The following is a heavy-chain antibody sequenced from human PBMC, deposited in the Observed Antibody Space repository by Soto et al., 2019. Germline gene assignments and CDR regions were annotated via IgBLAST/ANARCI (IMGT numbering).Heavy chain of an antibody. J-gene: IGHJ4*02. Sequence: QVQLVESGGGLVKPGGSLRLSCATSGFTFSDFYMSWIRQAPGKGLEWVSYISETGSIIYYTDSVKGRITVSRDNAKKSLYLHLNSLRVEETEVYYCVRGGSGWSRGYWGQGTRVIVSS. CDR3: VRGGSGWSRGY. V-gene: IGHV3-11*01. D-gene: IGHD6-19*01. CDR2: ISETGSII. CDR1: GFTFSDFY.